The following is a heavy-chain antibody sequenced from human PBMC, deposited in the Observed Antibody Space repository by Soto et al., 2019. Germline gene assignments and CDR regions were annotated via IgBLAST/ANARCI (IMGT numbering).Heavy chain of an antibody. CDR2: ITTAGDT. Sequence: GSLRLSCAASGFTFSNYDMHWVRQVTGKGLEWVSGITTAGDTYYPGSVKGRFTISREKAKNSLYLQMNSLSAGDTAVYYCARELHGGGYRLDVWGQGTTVTVSS. CDR1: GFTFSNYD. V-gene: IGHV3-13*01. CDR3: ARELHGGGYRLDV. J-gene: IGHJ6*02.